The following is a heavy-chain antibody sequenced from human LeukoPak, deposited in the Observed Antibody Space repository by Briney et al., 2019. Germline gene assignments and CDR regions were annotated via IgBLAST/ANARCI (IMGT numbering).Heavy chain of an antibody. J-gene: IGHJ4*02. CDR2: INPSGGST. CDR3: ARVRGRLVIDY. D-gene: IGHD3-9*01. V-gene: IGHV1-46*01. CDR1: VYTFTSYY. Sequence: GASVKVSCKASVYTFTSYYMHWVRQAPGQRLEWMGIINPSGGSTSYAQKFQSRVTMTRETSTSTVYMELSSLRSEDTAVYYCARVRGRLVIDYWGQGNLVTVSS.